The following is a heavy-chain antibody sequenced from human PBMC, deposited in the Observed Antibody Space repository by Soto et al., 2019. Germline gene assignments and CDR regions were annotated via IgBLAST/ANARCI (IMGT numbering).Heavy chain of an antibody. V-gene: IGHV1-18*01. J-gene: IGHJ4*02. Sequence: QVQLEQSGVEVKKPGASVRVACKTSASIFTRYGFSWVRQAPGQGLEWMGWISAYNGDTKYAQNFQGRVTMTTDTSTRTAYMELRTLRIDDTAVYYCTSDYGDENSWGQGTLVTVSP. CDR1: ASIFTRYG. CDR2: ISAYNGDT. D-gene: IGHD4-17*01. CDR3: TSDYGDENS.